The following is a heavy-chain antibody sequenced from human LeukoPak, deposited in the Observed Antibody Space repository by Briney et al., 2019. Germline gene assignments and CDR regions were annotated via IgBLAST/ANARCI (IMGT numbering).Heavy chain of an antibody. CDR3: ARDVWNGIWFGELRRFDY. CDR1: GFTFSSYA. V-gene: IGHV3-30-3*01. Sequence: RSGGSLRLSCAASGFTFSSYAMHWVRQAPGKELEWVAVISYDGSNKYYADSVKGRFTISRDNSKNTLYLQMNSLRAEDTAVYYCARDVWNGIWFGELRRFDYWGQGTLVTVSS. J-gene: IGHJ4*02. D-gene: IGHD3-10*01. CDR2: ISYDGSNK.